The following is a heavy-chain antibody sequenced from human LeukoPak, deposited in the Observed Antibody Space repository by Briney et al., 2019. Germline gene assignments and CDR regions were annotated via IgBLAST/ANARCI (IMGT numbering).Heavy chain of an antibody. Sequence: SVKVSCKASGGTFSSYAISWVRQAPGQGLEWMGGIIPIFGTANYAQKFQGRVTITTDESTSTAYMELSSLRSEDTAVYYCARTIFGVVHFDYWGQGTLVTVSS. V-gene: IGHV1-69*05. CDR3: ARTIFGVVHFDY. CDR1: GGTFSSYA. CDR2: IIPIFGTA. D-gene: IGHD3-3*01. J-gene: IGHJ4*02.